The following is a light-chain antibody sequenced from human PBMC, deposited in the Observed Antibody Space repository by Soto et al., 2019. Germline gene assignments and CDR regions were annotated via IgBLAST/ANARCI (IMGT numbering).Light chain of an antibody. V-gene: IGKV3-15*01. Sequence: EIVLTQSPAILSVSPGRGATLSCRASQRVSSNLAWYQQRPGQAPRLLIYSASTRATGIPARFSGSGSGTEFTLTISSLQSEDFAVYYCQQYNKWPLFTFGPGTRVDIK. CDR2: SAS. CDR1: QRVSSN. CDR3: QQYNKWPLFT. J-gene: IGKJ3*01.